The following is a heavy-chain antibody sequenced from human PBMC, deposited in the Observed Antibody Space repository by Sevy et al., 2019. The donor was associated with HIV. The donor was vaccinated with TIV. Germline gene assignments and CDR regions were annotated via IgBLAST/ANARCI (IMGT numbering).Heavy chain of an antibody. J-gene: IGHJ2*01. Sequence: GGSLRLSCAASGFTFSSYSMNWARQAPGKGLEWVSYISSSSSTIYYADSVKGRFTISRDNAKNSLYLQMNSLRDEDTAVYYCASSPGAAGTSFWYFDLWGRGTLVTVSS. CDR2: ISSSSSTI. CDR1: GFTFSSYS. CDR3: ASSPGAAGTSFWYFDL. V-gene: IGHV3-48*02. D-gene: IGHD6-13*01.